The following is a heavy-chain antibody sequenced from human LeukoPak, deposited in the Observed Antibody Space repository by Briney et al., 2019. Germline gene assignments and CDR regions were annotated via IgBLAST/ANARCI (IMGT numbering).Heavy chain of an antibody. Sequence: GGSLRLSCAASGFTFSGYNIHWVRQAPGKGLEWVAFIQYDGTNKYYADSVRGRFTISRDNSKSTLSLQLNSLRAEDTAIYYCATYRQVLLPFESWGQGTLVTVSS. V-gene: IGHV3-30*02. CDR2: IQYDGTNK. CDR3: ATYRQVLLPFES. CDR1: GFTFSGYN. J-gene: IGHJ4*02. D-gene: IGHD2-8*02.